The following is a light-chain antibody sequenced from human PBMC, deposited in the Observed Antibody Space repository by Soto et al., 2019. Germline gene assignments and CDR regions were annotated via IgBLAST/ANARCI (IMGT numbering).Light chain of an antibody. CDR2: AAS. CDR1: QDIGNF. V-gene: IGKV1-27*01. J-gene: IGKJ4*01. Sequence: DIQMTQSPSSLSAFVGDRVTITCRASQDIGNFLAWYQQKPGKVPKLLIYAASTLQSGVPSRFSGSGSGTDFTLTISSLQPEDVAAYYCQKCKGAPFTFGGGTKVEIK. CDR3: QKCKGAPFT.